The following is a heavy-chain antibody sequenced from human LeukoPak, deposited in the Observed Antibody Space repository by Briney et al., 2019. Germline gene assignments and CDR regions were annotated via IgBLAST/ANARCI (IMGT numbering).Heavy chain of an antibody. D-gene: IGHD3-10*01. CDR2: ISANGGET. CDR1: GFTFNIYA. V-gene: IGHV3-23*01. CDR3: ANTLYVGELLSRFDP. Sequence: GGSLRLSCAASGFTFNIYAMNWVRQAPGKGLEWVSSISANGGETHYADTVKGRFTISRDNSKNTLYLQINNPRVEDTAVYYCANTLYVGELLSRFDPWGQGTLVTVSS. J-gene: IGHJ5*02.